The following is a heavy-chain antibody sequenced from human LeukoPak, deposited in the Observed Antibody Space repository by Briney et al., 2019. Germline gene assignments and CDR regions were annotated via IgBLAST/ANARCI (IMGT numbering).Heavy chain of an antibody. Sequence: SETLSLTCTVSGGSISSYYWSWIRQPPGKGLEWIGYIYYSGSTNYNPSLKRRVTISVDTSKNQFSLKLSSVTAADTAVYHCARLESGCSSTSCYNWFDPWGQGTLVTVS. D-gene: IGHD2-2*01. CDR2: IYYSGST. J-gene: IGHJ5*02. CDR1: GGSISSYY. CDR3: ARLESGCSSTSCYNWFDP. V-gene: IGHV4-59*08.